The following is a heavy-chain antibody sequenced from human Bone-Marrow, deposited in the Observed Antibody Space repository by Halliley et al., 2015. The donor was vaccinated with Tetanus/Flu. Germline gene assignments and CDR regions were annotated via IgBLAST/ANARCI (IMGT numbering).Heavy chain of an antibody. CDR1: GFSVSGTY. V-gene: IGHV3-53*01. Sequence: SLRLSCAASGFSVSGTYMSWVRQGPRKGLEWVSIIYTGGPTFYADSVKGRFTISRDNSKNTVYLQMNSLRGEDTAIYYCARVRREPDYYFDSWGQGTLVTVSS. CDR2: IYTGGPT. CDR3: ARVRREPDYYFDS. J-gene: IGHJ4*02. D-gene: IGHD3-3*01.